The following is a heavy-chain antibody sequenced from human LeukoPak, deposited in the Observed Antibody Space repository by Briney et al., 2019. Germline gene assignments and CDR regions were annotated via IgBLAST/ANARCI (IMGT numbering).Heavy chain of an antibody. J-gene: IGHJ6*02. CDR3: ARAASLPTDGWYSDRDYYYGMDV. D-gene: IGHD6-19*01. V-gene: IGHV1-2*04. Sequence: ASVKVSCKASGYTFTGYYMHWVRQAPGQGLEWMGWINPNSGGTNYARKFQGWVTMTRDTSISTAYMELSRLRSDDTAVYYCARAASLPTDGWYSDRDYYYGMDVWGQGTTVTVSS. CDR1: GYTFTGYY. CDR2: INPNSGGT.